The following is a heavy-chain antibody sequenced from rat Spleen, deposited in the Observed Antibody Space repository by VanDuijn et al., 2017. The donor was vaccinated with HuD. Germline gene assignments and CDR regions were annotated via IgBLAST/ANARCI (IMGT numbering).Heavy chain of an antibody. CDR2: ISTGGNT. CDR1: GFSLTSNG. Sequence: QVQVKESGPGLVQPSQTLSLTCTVSGFSLTSNGVSWVRQPPGTGLEWIAAISTGGNTAYNSLLKSRLSISRDTSKSQVFLKMNSLQTEDTATYYCARVGYSSYIRYFDYWGQGVMVTVSS. V-gene: IGHV2S12*01. J-gene: IGHJ2*01. D-gene: IGHD1-2*01. CDR3: ARVGYSSYIRYFDY.